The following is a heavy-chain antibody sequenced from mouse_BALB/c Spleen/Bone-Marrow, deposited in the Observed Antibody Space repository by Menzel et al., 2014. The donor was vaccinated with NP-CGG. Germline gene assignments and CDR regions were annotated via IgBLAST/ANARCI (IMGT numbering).Heavy chain of an antibody. V-gene: IGHV1-5*01. CDR1: GYTFTSFW. Sequence: VQLQQSGAVLARPGASVRMSCKASGYTFTSFWMHWVKQRPGQGLKWIGAVYPGNNDTNYDQNFKGKAKLTAVTSTNTAYIEFSSLTNEDSAVYYCTRYYDGGRDGYFDVWGAGTTVAVSS. CDR2: VYPGNNDT. D-gene: IGHD1-1*01. CDR3: TRYYDGGRDGYFDV. J-gene: IGHJ1*01.